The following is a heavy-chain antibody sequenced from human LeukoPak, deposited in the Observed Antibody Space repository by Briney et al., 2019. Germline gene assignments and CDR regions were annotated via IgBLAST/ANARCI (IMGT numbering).Heavy chain of an antibody. CDR3: ARAGDPYYYDSSGYSHAFDI. CDR2: IYYSGST. V-gene: IGHV4-39*07. CDR1: GGSISSSSYY. D-gene: IGHD3-22*01. Sequence: PSATLSLTCTVSGGSISSSSYYWGWIRQPPGKGLEWIGSIYYSGSTYYNPSLKSRVTISVDTSKNQFSLKLSSVTAADTAVYYCARAGDPYYYDSSGYSHAFDIWGQGTMVTVSS. J-gene: IGHJ3*02.